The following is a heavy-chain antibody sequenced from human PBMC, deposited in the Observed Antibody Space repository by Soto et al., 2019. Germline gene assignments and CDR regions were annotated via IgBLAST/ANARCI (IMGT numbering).Heavy chain of an antibody. D-gene: IGHD6-13*01. Sequence: GASVKVSCKASGYTFTAYYIHWVRQAPGQEFEWMGWIRPNGGSTDFAREFQGRFTMTWDTSISTAYMDLSSLRSDDTAVYYCARGSVASAAEPTGMDVWGQGTTVTVSS. CDR2: IRPNGGST. CDR3: ARGSVASAAEPTGMDV. J-gene: IGHJ6*02. CDR1: GYTFTAYY. V-gene: IGHV1-2*02.